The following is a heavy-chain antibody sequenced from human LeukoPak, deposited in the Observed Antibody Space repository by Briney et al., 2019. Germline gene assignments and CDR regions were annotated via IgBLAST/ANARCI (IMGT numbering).Heavy chain of an antibody. V-gene: IGHV4-34*01. Sequence: SETLFLTCAVYGGSFSGYYWSWIRQPPGKGLEWIGEINHSGSTNYNPSLKSRVTISVDTSKNQFSLKLSSVTAADTAVYYCARGRPVLMVYAPRDAFDIWGQGTMVTVSS. J-gene: IGHJ3*02. CDR2: INHSGST. CDR1: GGSFSGYY. CDR3: ARGRPVLMVYAPRDAFDI. D-gene: IGHD2-8*01.